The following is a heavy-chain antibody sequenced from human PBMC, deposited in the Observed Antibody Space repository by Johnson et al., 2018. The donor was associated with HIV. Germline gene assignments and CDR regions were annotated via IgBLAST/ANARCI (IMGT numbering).Heavy chain of an antibody. J-gene: IGHJ3*02. CDR3: ARSFAAAGLYDAFDI. D-gene: IGHD6-13*01. CDR2: IKQDGSEK. V-gene: IGHV3-7*05. Sequence: VQLVESGGGLVQPGGSLRLSCAASGFTFSSYWMSWVRQAPGKGLEWVANIKQDGSEKYYVDSVKGRFTISRDNAKNSLYLQMNSLRAQDTAVYYCARSFAAAGLYDAFDIWGQGTMVTVSS. CDR1: GFTFSSYW.